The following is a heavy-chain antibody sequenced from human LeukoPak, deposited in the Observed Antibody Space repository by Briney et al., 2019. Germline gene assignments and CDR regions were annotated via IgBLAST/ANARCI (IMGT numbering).Heavy chain of an antibody. D-gene: IGHD6-13*01. J-gene: IGHJ6*02. CDR2: IYTSGST. CDR3: MRGGGYSSSWYLPPYGMDV. Sequence: SETLSLTCTASGGSISSYYWSWIRQPAGKGLEWIGRIYTSGSTNYNPSLKSRVTMSVDTSKNQFSLKLSSVTAADTAVYYCMRGGGYSSSWYLPPYGMDVWGQGTTVTVSS. V-gene: IGHV4-4*07. CDR1: GGSISSYY.